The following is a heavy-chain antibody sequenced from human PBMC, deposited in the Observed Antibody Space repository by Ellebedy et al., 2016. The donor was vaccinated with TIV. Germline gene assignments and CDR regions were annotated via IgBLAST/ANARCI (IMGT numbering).Heavy chain of an antibody. D-gene: IGHD4-17*01. CDR3: ARQDYGDLRTIDY. CDR1: GYSFTSYW. V-gene: IGHV5-10-1*01. Sequence: GESLKISCKGSGYSFTSYWISWVRQMPGKGLEWMGRIDPSDSYTNYSPSFQGHVTISADKSISTAYLQWSSLKASDTAMYYCARQDYGDLRTIDYWGQGTLVTVSS. CDR2: IDPSDSYT. J-gene: IGHJ4*02.